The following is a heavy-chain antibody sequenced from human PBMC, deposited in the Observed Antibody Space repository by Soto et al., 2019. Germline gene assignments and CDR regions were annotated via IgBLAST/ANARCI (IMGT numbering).Heavy chain of an antibody. CDR2: INHSGST. D-gene: IGHD2-15*01. CDR1: GGSFSGYY. Sequence: ASETLSLTCAVYGGSFSGYYWTWIRQPPGTGLEWIGEINHSGSTNYNPSLKSRVTISVDTSKNQFSLKLTSVTAADTAVYYCERDKIGGLFDYWGQGTVVTVSS. J-gene: IGHJ4*02. V-gene: IGHV4-34*01. CDR3: ERDKIGGLFDY.